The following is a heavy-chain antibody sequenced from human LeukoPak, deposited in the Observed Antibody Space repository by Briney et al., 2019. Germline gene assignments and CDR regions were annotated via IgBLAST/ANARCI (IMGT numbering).Heavy chain of an antibody. J-gene: IGHJ4*02. Sequence: SETLSLTCTVSGGSISSYYWSWIRQPPGKGLEWIGYIYTSGSTNYNPFLKSRVTISVDTSKNQFSLKLSSVTAADTAVYYCARLAYAVTTSYYFDYWGQGTLVTVSS. CDR2: IYTSGST. D-gene: IGHD4-17*01. V-gene: IGHV4-4*09. CDR3: ARLAYAVTTSYYFDY. CDR1: GGSISSYY.